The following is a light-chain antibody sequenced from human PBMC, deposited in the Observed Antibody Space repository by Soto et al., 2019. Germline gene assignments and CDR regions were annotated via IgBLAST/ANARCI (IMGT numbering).Light chain of an antibody. CDR1: QSISSW. CDR3: QQYNSYSYT. Sequence: DIQMTQSPSTLSASVGDRVTITCRASQSISSWLAWYQQKPGKAPKLLIYKASSLESGVPSRFSGSGSGTEFTLTISSLQPDDFANYYCQQYNSYSYTFGQGTKLESK. CDR2: KAS. V-gene: IGKV1-5*03. J-gene: IGKJ2*01.